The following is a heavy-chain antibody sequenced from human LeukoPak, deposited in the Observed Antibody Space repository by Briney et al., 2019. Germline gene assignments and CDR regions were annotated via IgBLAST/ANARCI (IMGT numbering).Heavy chain of an antibody. V-gene: IGHV3-21*01. Sequence: PGGSLRLSCAASGFTFSSYSMNWVRQAPGKRLDWLSSISSSSSYIYYADSVKGRFTISRDNAKNSLYLQMNSLRAEDTAVYYCARDGGAVAGRIDYWGQGTMVTVSS. CDR2: ISSSSSYI. CDR3: ARDGGAVAGRIDY. CDR1: GFTFSSYS. D-gene: IGHD6-19*01. J-gene: IGHJ4*02.